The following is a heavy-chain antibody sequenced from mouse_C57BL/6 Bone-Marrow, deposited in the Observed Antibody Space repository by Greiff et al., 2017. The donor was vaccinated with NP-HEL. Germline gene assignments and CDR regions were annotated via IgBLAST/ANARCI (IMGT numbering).Heavy chain of an antibody. D-gene: IGHD2-5*01. J-gene: IGHJ3*01. CDR1: GFTFTDYG. CDR2: ISNLAYSI. CDR3: ARQNYSNFTWFAY. Sequence: DVMLVESGGGLVQPGGSLKLSCAASGFTFTDYGMAWVRQGPRKGPEWVGFISNLAYSIYYDDYVTGRFTKSRENAKNTLYLEMSSLRSEDTAMYYCARQNYSNFTWFAYWGQGTLVTVSA. V-gene: IGHV5-15*01.